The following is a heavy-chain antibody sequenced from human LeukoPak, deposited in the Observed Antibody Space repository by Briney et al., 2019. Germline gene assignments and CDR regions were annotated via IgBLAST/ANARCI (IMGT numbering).Heavy chain of an antibody. CDR1: GGSISNFY. CDR3: AREGVATTTNFFDS. V-gene: IGHV4-59*01. Sequence: PSETLSLTCTVSGGSISNFYWSWIRQPPGKGLQWIGYIYYSGGSNYTPSLKSRVTMSLDTSKNQFSLKLSSVTAADTAVYYCAREGVATTTNFFDSWGQGTLVTVSS. J-gene: IGHJ4*02. CDR2: IYYSGGS. D-gene: IGHD5-12*01.